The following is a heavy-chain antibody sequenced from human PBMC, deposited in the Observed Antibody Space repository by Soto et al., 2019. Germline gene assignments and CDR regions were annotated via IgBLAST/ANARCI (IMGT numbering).Heavy chain of an antibody. D-gene: IGHD3-10*01. CDR1: GVTISSYA. Sequence: SVKVSCEASGVTISSYAISWVRQAPRQGLEWMGGIIPIFGTANYAQKFQGRVTITADESTSTAYMELSSLRSEDTAVYYCARETREAYYRDAFDIWGQGTMVTVSS. CDR3: ARETREAYYRDAFDI. CDR2: IIPIFGTA. J-gene: IGHJ3*02. V-gene: IGHV1-69*13.